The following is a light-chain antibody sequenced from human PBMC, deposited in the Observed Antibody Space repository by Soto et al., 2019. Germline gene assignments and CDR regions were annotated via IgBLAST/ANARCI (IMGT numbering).Light chain of an antibody. J-gene: IGKJ1*01. CDR1: QSISSY. Sequence: DIQMTQSPSSLSASVGDRVTITCRASQSISSYLNWYQQKPGKAPKLLIYAASSLQSGVPSRFSGSGSGTDFTLTISILQPEDFATYYCQQSYSTPPWTFGQGTKVELK. CDR2: AAS. V-gene: IGKV1-39*01. CDR3: QQSYSTPPWT.